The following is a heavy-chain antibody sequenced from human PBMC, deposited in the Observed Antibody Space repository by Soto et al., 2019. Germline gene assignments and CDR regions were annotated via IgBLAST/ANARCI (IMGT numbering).Heavy chain of an antibody. CDR1: GGTFSSYT. CDR3: ARKSVAAPTYWYFDL. D-gene: IGHD6-6*01. V-gene: IGHV1-69*02. Sequence: QVQLVQSGAEVKKPGSSVKVSCKASGGTFSSYTISWVRQAPGQGLEWMGRIIPILGIANYAQKFQGRVTITADKSTSTDYMELSSLRSEDTAVYYCARKSVAAPTYWYFDLWGRGTLVTVSS. CDR2: IIPILGIA. J-gene: IGHJ2*01.